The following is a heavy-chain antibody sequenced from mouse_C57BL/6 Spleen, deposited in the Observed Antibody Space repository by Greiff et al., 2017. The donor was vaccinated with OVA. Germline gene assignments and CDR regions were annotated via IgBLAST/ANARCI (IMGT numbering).Heavy chain of an antibody. J-gene: IGHJ1*03. V-gene: IGHV5-9*01. Sequence: EVQLVESGGGLVKPGGSLKLSCAASGFTFSSYTMSWVRQTPGKRLEWVATISGGGGNTYYPDSVKGRFTISRDNAKNTLYLQMSSLRSEDTALEYCARHYYGSSDWYFDVWGTGTTVTVSS. CDR3: ARHYYGSSDWYFDV. D-gene: IGHD1-1*01. CDR1: GFTFSSYT. CDR2: ISGGGGNT.